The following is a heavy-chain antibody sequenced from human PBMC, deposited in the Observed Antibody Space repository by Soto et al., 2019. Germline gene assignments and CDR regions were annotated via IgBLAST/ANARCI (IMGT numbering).Heavy chain of an antibody. J-gene: IGHJ4*02. CDR3: ARKQLYGGRVVSTTDY. D-gene: IGHD2-21*01. Sequence: QVQLVQSGAEVKTPGASVKVSCKASGYTFTSYGISWVRQAPGQGLEWMGWISAYNDNTNYAQKFQGRDTMTTDTSTSTAYVELRSLRSDDTAVYYCARKQLYGGRVVSTTDYWGQGTLVTVSS. V-gene: IGHV1-18*04. CDR2: ISAYNDNT. CDR1: GYTFTSYG.